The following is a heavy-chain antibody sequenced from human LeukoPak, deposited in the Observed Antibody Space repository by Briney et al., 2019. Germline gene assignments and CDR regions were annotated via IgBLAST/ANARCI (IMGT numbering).Heavy chain of an antibody. J-gene: IGHJ4*02. Sequence: SETLSLNCTVSGGSISSSSYYWGWIRQPPGKGLEWIGSIYYSGSTYYNPSLKSRLTMSVDTSKNQFSLKLSSVTAADTAVYYCARLMYYYGSGSYWGQGTLVTVSS. V-gene: IGHV4-39*01. CDR3: ARLMYYYGSGSY. CDR1: GGSISSSSYY. CDR2: IYYSGST. D-gene: IGHD3-10*01.